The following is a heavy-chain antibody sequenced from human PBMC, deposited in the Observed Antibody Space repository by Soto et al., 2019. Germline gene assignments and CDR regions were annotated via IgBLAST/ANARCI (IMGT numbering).Heavy chain of an antibody. CDR1: GGSISSGGYY. V-gene: IGHV4-31*03. J-gene: IGHJ4*02. D-gene: IGHD6-13*01. CDR3: ARSFGVAAAGPFDY. Sequence: QVQLQESGPGLVKPSQTLSLTCTVSGGSISSGGYYWSWIRQHPGKGLEWIGYIYYSGSTYYNPSLKRRDTISVDPSKNQFSLKLSSVTAADTAVYYWARSFGVAAAGPFDYWGQGTLVTVSS. CDR2: IYYSGST.